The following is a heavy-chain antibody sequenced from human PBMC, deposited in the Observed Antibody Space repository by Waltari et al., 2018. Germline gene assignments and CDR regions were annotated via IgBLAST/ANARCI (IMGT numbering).Heavy chain of an antibody. Sequence: QTQLQESGPGLVKASETVSLNCSVTGTSIAGSPFYWGWIRQPPGRGLEWLGTIYSSGRTTYNPSLKSRVTMSIHTTTNQFSLKLTSVTAADTAIYYCARSLFSSTAVNWFDPWGQGTLVTVSS. V-gene: IGHV4-39*01. CDR1: GTSIAGSPFY. J-gene: IGHJ5*02. CDR3: ARSLFSSTAVNWFDP. D-gene: IGHD2-2*01. CDR2: IYSSGRT.